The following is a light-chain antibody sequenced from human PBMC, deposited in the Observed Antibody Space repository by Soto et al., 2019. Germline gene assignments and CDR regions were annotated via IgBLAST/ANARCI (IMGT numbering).Light chain of an antibody. CDR3: QQRSNWPGT. Sequence: EIVLTQSPATLSLSPGERATLSCRASQSVSSYLAWYQQKPGQAPRLLIYDASNRATGIPARFSGSGSGTAFTLTLSSLEPEDFAVYYCQQRSNWPGTFGQGTKVDIK. V-gene: IGKV3-11*01. CDR1: QSVSSY. CDR2: DAS. J-gene: IGKJ1*01.